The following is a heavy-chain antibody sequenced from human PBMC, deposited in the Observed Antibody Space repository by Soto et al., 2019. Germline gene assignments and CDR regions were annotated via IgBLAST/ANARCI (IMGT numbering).Heavy chain of an antibody. D-gene: IGHD2-2*01. CDR3: ARLSIVVVPAATDYGMDV. Sequence: AYLKISCKRSASSSTSYCLGRVRQMPGKFPEWMGIIYPGDSDTRYSPSFQGQVTISADKSISTAYLQWSSLKASDTAMYYCARLSIVVVPAATDYGMDVWGQGTTVTVSS. V-gene: IGHV5-51*01. J-gene: IGHJ6*02. CDR2: IYPGDSDT. CDR1: ASSSTSYC.